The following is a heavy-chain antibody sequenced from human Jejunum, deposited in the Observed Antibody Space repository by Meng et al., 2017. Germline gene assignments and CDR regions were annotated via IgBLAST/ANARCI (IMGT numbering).Heavy chain of an antibody. CDR1: GGSFNSYF. J-gene: IGHJ2*01. Sequence: QVQLQQGGAGLLKPSETLSLTCGVYGGSFNSYFWNWIRQPPGKGLEWIGEINHSGSTNYNPSLKSRVTMSIDTSKIQFSLKLSSVTAADAAVYYCARYGGSGSYWHFDPWGRGTLVTVSS. CDR2: INHSGST. V-gene: IGHV4-34*01. D-gene: IGHD3-10*01. CDR3: ARYGGSGSYWHFDP.